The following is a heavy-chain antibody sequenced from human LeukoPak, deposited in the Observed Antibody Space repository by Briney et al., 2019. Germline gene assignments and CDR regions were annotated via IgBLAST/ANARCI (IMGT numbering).Heavy chain of an antibody. CDR3: ATSIPRLNRGYDFQVFDY. CDR1: GYTLTELS. Sequence: ASVKVSCKVSGYTLTELSMHWVRQAPGKGLEWMGGFDPEDGETIYAQKFQGRVTMTEDTSTDTAYMELSSLRSEDTAVYYCATSIPRLNRGYDFQVFDYWGQGTLVTVSS. CDR2: FDPEDGET. D-gene: IGHD5-12*01. V-gene: IGHV1-24*01. J-gene: IGHJ4*02.